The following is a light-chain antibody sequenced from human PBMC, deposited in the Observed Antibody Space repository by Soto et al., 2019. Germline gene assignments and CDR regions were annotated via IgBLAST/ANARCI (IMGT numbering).Light chain of an antibody. V-gene: IGLV2-14*01. CDR1: SSDVGGYNY. Sequence: QSALTQPASLSGSPGQSITISCTGTSSDVGGYNYVSWYQQHPGKAPKLMIYDVSNRPSGVSNRFSGYKAGNMGSLTISGVQADDEAEDYCSSYTSSSPLVVFGGGTKLAVL. CDR2: DVS. CDR3: SSYTSSSPLVV. J-gene: IGLJ2*01.